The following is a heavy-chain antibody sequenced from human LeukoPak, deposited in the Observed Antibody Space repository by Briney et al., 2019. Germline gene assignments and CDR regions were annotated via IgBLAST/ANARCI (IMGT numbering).Heavy chain of an antibody. V-gene: IGHV3-23*01. CDR3: AKSDYYDSSAHPSSFEY. CDR1: GFTFSSSA. CDR2: ISGSGGVT. J-gene: IGHJ4*02. D-gene: IGHD3-22*01. Sequence: GSLRLSCAASGFTFSSSAMSWVRQAPGKGLGLVSAISGSGGVTYYRDSVKGRFTVSRDNSKNTLYLQMNSLRAEDTALYYCAKSDYYDSSAHPSSFEYWGQGTLVTVSS.